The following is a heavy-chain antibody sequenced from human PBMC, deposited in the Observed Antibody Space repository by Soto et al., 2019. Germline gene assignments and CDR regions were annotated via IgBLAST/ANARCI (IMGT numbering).Heavy chain of an antibody. CDR3: ARGSQALLWFGELRRTWFDP. D-gene: IGHD3-10*01. CDR2: INHSGST. Sequence: PSETLSLTCAVYGGSFSGHYWSWIRQPPGKGLEWIGEINHSGSTNYNPSLKSRVTISVDTSKNQFSLKLSSVTAADTAVYYCARGSQALLWFGELRRTWFDPWGQGTLVTVSS. V-gene: IGHV4-34*01. J-gene: IGHJ5*02. CDR1: GGSFSGHY.